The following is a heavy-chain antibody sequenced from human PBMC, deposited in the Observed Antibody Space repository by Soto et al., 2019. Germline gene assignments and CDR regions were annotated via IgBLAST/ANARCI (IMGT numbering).Heavy chain of an antibody. CDR2: ISWNSGSI. CDR3: AKGSVAATTAPFDY. V-gene: IGHV3-9*01. Sequence: GGSLRLSCAASGFTFDDYAMHWVRQAPGKGLEWVSGISWNSGSIGYADSVKGRFTISRDNAKNSLYLQMNSLRAEDTALYYCAKGSVAATTAPFDYWGQGTLVTVSS. CDR1: GFTFDDYA. J-gene: IGHJ4*02. D-gene: IGHD2-15*01.